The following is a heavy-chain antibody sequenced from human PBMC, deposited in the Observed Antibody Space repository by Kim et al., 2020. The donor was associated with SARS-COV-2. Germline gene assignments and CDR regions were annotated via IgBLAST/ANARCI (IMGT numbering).Heavy chain of an antibody. CDR3: AKDYGDCYFGY. CDR1: GFTFSSYG. D-gene: IGHD4-17*01. Sequence: GGSLRLSCAASGFTFSSYGMHWVRQAPGKGLEWVAVISYVGSNKYNTDSVKGRFTSYRDNTKHMLYLQMTSLRAEDTAVYYCAKDYGDCYFGYWGQGTLGTVSS. CDR2: ISYVGSNK. J-gene: IGHJ4*02. V-gene: IGHV3-30*18.